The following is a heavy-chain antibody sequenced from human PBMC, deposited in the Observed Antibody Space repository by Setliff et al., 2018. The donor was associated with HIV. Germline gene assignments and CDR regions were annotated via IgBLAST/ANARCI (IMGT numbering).Heavy chain of an antibody. Sequence: SETLSLTCTVSGGSISNQYLSWIRQHPGKGLEWIGCIFNSGSTHYKPSLKSRLTISLDTSKSQFSLNLRSVRAADTAFYYCARDSFSKGDYWGRGTLVTVSS. CDR2: IFNSGST. V-gene: IGHV4-59*11. CDR1: GGSISNQY. D-gene: IGHD4-4*01. CDR3: ARDSFSKGDY. J-gene: IGHJ4*02.